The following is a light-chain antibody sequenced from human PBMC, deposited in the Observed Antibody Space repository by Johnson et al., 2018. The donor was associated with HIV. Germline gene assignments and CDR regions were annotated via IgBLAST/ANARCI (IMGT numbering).Light chain of an antibody. J-gene: IGLJ1*01. CDR2: DNN. CDR3: GTWDTSLSAPYV. CDR1: SSNIGNNY. Sequence: QSVLTQPPSVSAAPGQKVTISCSGSSSNIGNNYVSWYQQLPGTAPKLLISDNNKRPSGIPDRFSGSKSGTSATLVISGLQTGDEADYYCGTWDTSLSAPYVFGTVTKVTVL. V-gene: IGLV1-51*01.